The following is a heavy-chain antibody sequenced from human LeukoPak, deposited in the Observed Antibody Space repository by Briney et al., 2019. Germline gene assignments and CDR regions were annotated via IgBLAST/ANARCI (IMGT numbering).Heavy chain of an antibody. CDR3: ARGVNSGYFDY. D-gene: IGHD1-26*01. J-gene: IGHJ4*02. V-gene: IGHV3-53*01. CDR1: GFTVSGNY. CDR2: IYSGGTT. Sequence: GGSLRLSCAVSGFTVSGNYMSWVRQAPGKGLEWVSLIYSGGTTYYADSVKGRFTISRDNAKNSLYLQMNSLRAEDTAVYYCARGVNSGYFDYCGQGTLVTVSS.